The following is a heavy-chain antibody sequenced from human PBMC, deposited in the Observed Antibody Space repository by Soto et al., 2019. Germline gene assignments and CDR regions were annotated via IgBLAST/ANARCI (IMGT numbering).Heavy chain of an antibody. V-gene: IGHV4-59*01. CDR2: VYYTGST. J-gene: IGHJ4*02. CDR1: GGSISGSY. Sequence: SETLSLTCSVSGGSISGSYWSWIRQSPGKGLEWLGYVYYTGSTNYSPSLRSRVSISVDTSKNEFSLRLSSVTAAHTAVYFCARSVEVPGAQIAYRGQGTQVTVSS. D-gene: IGHD2-8*02. CDR3: ARSVEVPGAQIAY.